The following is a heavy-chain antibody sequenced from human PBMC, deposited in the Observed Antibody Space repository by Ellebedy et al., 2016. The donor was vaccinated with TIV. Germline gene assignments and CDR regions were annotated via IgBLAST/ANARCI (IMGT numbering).Heavy chain of an antibody. CDR1: GGSVSSGSHY. V-gene: IGHV4-61*01. J-gene: IGHJ6*02. CDR2: SYYIGTT. Sequence: GSLRLSCTVSGGSVSSGSHYWNWIRQPPGKGLEWIGYSYYIGTTNYHPSLKSRVTISEDTSKNQFSLRLRSVTAADTAVYYCAGGSYTPYGMDVWGRGTTVIVSS. CDR3: AGGSYTPYGMDV. D-gene: IGHD1-26*01.